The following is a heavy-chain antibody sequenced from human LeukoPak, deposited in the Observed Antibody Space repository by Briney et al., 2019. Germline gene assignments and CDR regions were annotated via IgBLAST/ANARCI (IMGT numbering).Heavy chain of an antibody. CDR2: IGGSGSTT. V-gene: IGHV3-23*01. J-gene: IGHJ4*02. CDR3: ARGYYSGSGRYYFDF. Sequence: QPGGSLRLSSAAAGFTFSSYAMNWVRQAPGKGLEWISVIGGSGSTTNYADSVKGRFTISRDNSKNTLFLQMSSLRVEDTAVYYCARGYYSGSGRYYFDFWGQGTLVTVSS. D-gene: IGHD3-10*01. CDR1: GFTFSSYA.